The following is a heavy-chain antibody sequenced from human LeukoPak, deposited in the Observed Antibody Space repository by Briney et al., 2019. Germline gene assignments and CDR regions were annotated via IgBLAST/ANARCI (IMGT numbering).Heavy chain of an antibody. V-gene: IGHV1-18*01. Sequence: ASVKVSCKASGYNFTVNGISWVRQAPGQGLEWMGWISANKGNTNYAQKFQGRVTMTTDTSTTTAYMELRSLRSDDTAVYYCARGVGGSYFGWFDPWGQGTLVTVSS. J-gene: IGHJ5*02. CDR2: ISANKGNT. CDR3: ARGVGGSYFGWFDP. D-gene: IGHD1-26*01. CDR1: GYNFTVNG.